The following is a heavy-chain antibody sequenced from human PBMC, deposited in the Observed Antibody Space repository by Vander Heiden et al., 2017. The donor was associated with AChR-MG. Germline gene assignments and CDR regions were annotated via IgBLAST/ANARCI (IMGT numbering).Heavy chain of an antibody. V-gene: IGHV3-9*01. CDR1: GFTFDDYA. Sequence: GESGGGLVQPGRSLRLSCAASGFTFDDYAMHWVRQAPGKGLEWVSGISWNSGRIGYADSVKGRFTISRDNAKNSLYLQMNSLRDEDTALYYCAKDRLSIAAAGIDYWGQGTLVTVSS. D-gene: IGHD6-13*01. CDR2: ISWNSGRI. CDR3: AKDRLSIAAAGIDY. J-gene: IGHJ4*02.